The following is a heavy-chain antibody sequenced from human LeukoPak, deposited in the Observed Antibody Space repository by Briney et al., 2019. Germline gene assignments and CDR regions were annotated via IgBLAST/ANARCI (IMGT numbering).Heavy chain of an antibody. V-gene: IGHV3-43*02. CDR3: AKDCY. CDR1: GFTFDDYP. Sequence: DPGGSLRLSCAASGFTFDDYPMHWVRQGPGKGLEWLSLISGDGATTYYADSVKGRFTISRDNIKNSLYLQMNSLRTEDTALYYCAKDCYWGQGTLVTVSS. CDR2: ISGDGATT. J-gene: IGHJ4*02.